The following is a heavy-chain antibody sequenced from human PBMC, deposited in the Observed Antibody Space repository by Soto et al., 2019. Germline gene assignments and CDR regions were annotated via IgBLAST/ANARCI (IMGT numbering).Heavy chain of an antibody. V-gene: IGHV3-21*01. CDR3: AREETAWPLAYGLDV. Sequence: GSLRLSCEASGFSFSTYSMHWVRQAPGKGLEWVSSIGRRSDIYYADSVKGRFTISRDNAKNSVSLQMNSLRDEDTAVYYCAREETAWPLAYGLDVWGQGTSVTVSS. J-gene: IGHJ6*02. D-gene: IGHD2-21*02. CDR1: GFSFSTYS. CDR2: IGRRSDI.